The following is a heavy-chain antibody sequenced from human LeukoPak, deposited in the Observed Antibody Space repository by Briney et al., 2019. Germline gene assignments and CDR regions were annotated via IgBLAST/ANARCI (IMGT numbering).Heavy chain of an antibody. J-gene: IGHJ4*02. V-gene: IGHV4-39*07. Sequence: SSETLSLTCTVSGGSISGSSYYWAWIRQPPGKGLEWIGSIYYSGSTYYNPSLKSRLIISLDTSKNQFSLKLSSVTAADTAVYYCTAYYYDSSGLDFDYWGQGTLVTVSS. CDR3: TAYYYDSSGLDFDY. CDR1: GGSISGSSYY. CDR2: IYYSGST. D-gene: IGHD3-22*01.